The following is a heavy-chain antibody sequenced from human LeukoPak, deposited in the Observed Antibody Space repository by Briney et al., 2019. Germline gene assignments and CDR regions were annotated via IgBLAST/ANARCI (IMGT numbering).Heavy chain of an antibody. V-gene: IGHV4-30-4*01. CDR1: GGSIGSGDYY. CDR2: IYYSGST. CDR3: ARGGIAAAAPIPQFDY. D-gene: IGHD6-13*01. Sequence: SQTLSLTCTVSGGSIGSGDYYWSWIRQPPGKGLEWIGYIYYSGSTYYNPSLKSRVTISVDTSKNQFSLKLSSVTAADTAVYYCARGGIAAAAPIPQFDYWGQGTLVTVSS. J-gene: IGHJ4*02.